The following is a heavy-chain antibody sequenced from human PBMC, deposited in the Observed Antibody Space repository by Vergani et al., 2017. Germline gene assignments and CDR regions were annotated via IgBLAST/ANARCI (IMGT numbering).Heavy chain of an antibody. V-gene: IGHV3-33*01. D-gene: IGHD2-21*02. J-gene: IGHJ3*02. Sequence: QVQLVESGGGVVQPGRSLRLSCAASGFTFSSYGMHWVRQAPGKGLEWVAVIWYDGSNKYYADSVKGRFTISRDNSKNTLYLQMNSLRAEDTAVYYCARGRDCGGDCYFGHYAFDIWGQGTMVTVSS. CDR1: GFTFSSYG. CDR3: ARGRDCGGDCYFGHYAFDI. CDR2: IWYDGSNK.